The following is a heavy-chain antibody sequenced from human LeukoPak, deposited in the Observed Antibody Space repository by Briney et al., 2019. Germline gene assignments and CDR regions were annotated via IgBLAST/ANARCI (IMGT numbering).Heavy chain of an antibody. CDR1: GGSISSGSYY. Sequence: SETLSLTCTVSGGSISSGSYYWSWIRQPAGKGLEWIGRIYTSGSTNYNPSLKSRVTISVDTSKNQFSLKQSSVTAADTAVYYCARALPDWFDPWGQGTLVTVSS. J-gene: IGHJ5*02. V-gene: IGHV4-61*02. CDR3: ARALPDWFDP. CDR2: IYTSGST.